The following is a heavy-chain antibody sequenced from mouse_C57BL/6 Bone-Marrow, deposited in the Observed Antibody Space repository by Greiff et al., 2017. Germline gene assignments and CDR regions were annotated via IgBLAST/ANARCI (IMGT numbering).Heavy chain of an antibody. Sequence: DVMLVESGGGLVKPGGSLKLSCAASGFTFSSYAMSWVRQTPEKRLEWVATISDGGSYTYYPDNVKGRFTISRDNAKNNLYLQLSHLKSEDTAMYYCARCITTVAAHFDVWGTGTTVTVSA. CDR3: ARCITTVAAHFDV. V-gene: IGHV5-4*03. J-gene: IGHJ1*03. CDR2: ISDGGSYT. D-gene: IGHD1-1*01. CDR1: GFTFSSYA.